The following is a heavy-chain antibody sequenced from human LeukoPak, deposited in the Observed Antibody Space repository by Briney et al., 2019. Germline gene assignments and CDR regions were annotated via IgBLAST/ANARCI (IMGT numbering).Heavy chain of an antibody. Sequence: SETLSLTCAVYGGSFSGYYWSWIRQPPGKGLEWIGEINHSGSTNYNPSLKSRVTISVDTSKNQFSLKLSSVTAADTAVYYCARDGRGYSGYGYYYYYYMDVWGKGTTVTVSS. D-gene: IGHD5-12*01. V-gene: IGHV4-34*01. CDR2: INHSGST. J-gene: IGHJ6*03. CDR3: ARDGRGYSGYGYYYYYYMDV. CDR1: GGSFSGYY.